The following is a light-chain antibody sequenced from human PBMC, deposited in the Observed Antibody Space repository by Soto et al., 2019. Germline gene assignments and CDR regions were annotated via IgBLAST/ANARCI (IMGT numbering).Light chain of an antibody. CDR1: QDISNY. V-gene: IGKV1-33*01. CDR3: QQYDGLPPLT. CDR2: DAY. Sequence: DIQMIQSPSSLSASVGDRVTIACQASQDISNYLNWYQQKPGKAPKLLIYDAYNLVTGVPSRFTGSGSGTAFTFTINSLQPEDTATYFCQQYDGLPPLTFVGGTKVEIK. J-gene: IGKJ4*01.